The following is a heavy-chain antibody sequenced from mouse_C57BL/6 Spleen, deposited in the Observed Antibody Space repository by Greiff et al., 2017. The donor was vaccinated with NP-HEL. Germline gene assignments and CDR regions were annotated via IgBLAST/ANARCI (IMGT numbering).Heavy chain of an antibody. J-gene: IGHJ1*03. V-gene: IGHV1-69*01. D-gene: IGHD1-1*01. Sequence: VQLQQPGAELVMPGASVKLSCKASGYTFTSYWMHWVKQRPGQGLEWIGEIDPSDSYTNYNQKFKGKSTLTVDKSSSTAYMQLSSLTSEDSAVYYCASTTVVATPNWYFDVWGTGTTVTVSS. CDR3: ASTTVVATPNWYFDV. CDR1: GYTFTSYW. CDR2: IDPSDSYT.